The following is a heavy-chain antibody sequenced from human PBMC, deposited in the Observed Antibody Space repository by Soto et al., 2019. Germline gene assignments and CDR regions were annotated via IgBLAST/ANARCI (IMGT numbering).Heavy chain of an antibody. J-gene: IGHJ4*02. CDR3: VRDRTTFTLFDY. V-gene: IGHV3-74*01. CDR1: GFSFTPYW. CDR2: ISTDGTTR. D-gene: IGHD3-16*01. Sequence: EVQLVESGGGLVQPGGPLGLSCAASGFSFTPYWMHWFRQAPGKGLEGISRISTDGTTRGFAASVRGRFTASRDNAKNTVYLQLNSLRVDDTAVYYCVRDRTTFTLFDYWGQGTLVTVSS.